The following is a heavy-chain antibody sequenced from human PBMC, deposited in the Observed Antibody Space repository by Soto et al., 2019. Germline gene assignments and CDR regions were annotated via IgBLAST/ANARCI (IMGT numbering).Heavy chain of an antibody. CDR1: GYSFTSYW. CDR3: AGQRISSGSYYDFYYGMDV. CDR2: IDPSDSYT. D-gene: IGHD1-26*01. J-gene: IGHJ6*02. V-gene: IGHV5-10-1*01. Sequence: PEESLKISCKGSGYSFTSYWISWVRQMPGKGLEWMGRIDPSDSYTNYSPSFQGHVTISADKSISTAYLQWSSLKASDTAMYYCAGQRISSGSYYDFYYGMDVWRQVTTVTVSS.